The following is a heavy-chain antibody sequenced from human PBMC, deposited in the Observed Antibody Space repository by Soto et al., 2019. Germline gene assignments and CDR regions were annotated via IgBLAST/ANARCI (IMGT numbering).Heavy chain of an antibody. J-gene: IGHJ4*02. CDR2: IYYSGST. CDR3: ARDKIYGDYMFSSGGYYFDY. Sequence: QVQLQESGPGLVKPSQTLSLTCTVSGGSISSGGYYWSWIRQHPGKGLEWIGYIYYSGSTYYNPSLKSRVTKSVDTSKNQFSLKLSSVTAADTAVYYCARDKIYGDYMFSSGGYYFDYWGQGTLVTVSS. V-gene: IGHV4-31*03. D-gene: IGHD4-17*01. CDR1: GGSISSGGYY.